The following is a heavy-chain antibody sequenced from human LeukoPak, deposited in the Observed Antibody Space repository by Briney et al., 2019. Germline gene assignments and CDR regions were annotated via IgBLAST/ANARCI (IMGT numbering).Heavy chain of an antibody. Sequence: PSETLSLTCTVSGGSISSYYWSWIRQPPGKGLEWIGYIYYSGTTTYNPSLKSRVTISVDTSKNQFSLKVSSVTAADTAVYYCARHSSSGWYYFDYWGQGTLVTVPS. V-gene: IGHV4-59*08. CDR3: ARHSSSGWYYFDY. D-gene: IGHD6-19*01. J-gene: IGHJ4*02. CDR2: IYYSGTT. CDR1: GGSISSYY.